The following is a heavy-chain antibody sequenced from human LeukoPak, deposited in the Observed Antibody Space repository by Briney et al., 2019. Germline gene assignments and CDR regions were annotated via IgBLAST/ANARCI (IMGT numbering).Heavy chain of an antibody. CDR3: ARALYGSGSYGVDYYYMDV. CDR1: GYSISSGYY. Sequence: SETLSLTCTVSGYSISSGYYWGWIRQPPGKGLEWIGSIYHSGSTYYNPSLKSRVTISVDTSKNQFSLKLSSVTAADTAVYYCARALYGSGSYGVDYYYMDVWGKGTTVTVSS. J-gene: IGHJ6*03. CDR2: IYHSGST. V-gene: IGHV4-38-2*02. D-gene: IGHD3-10*01.